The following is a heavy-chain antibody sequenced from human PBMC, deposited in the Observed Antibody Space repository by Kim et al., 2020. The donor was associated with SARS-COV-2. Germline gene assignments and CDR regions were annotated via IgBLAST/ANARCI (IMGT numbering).Heavy chain of an antibody. CDR1: GGSISSGGYY. D-gene: IGHD3-16*02. Sequence: SETLSLTCTVSGGSISSGGYYWSWIRQHPGKGLEWIGYIYYSGSTYYNPSLKSRVTISVDTSKNQFSLKLSSVTAADTAVYYCARRDYDYIWGSYRSGWFDTWGQGTLVTVSS. V-gene: IGHV4-31*03. CDR3: ARRDYDYIWGSYRSGWFDT. J-gene: IGHJ5*02. CDR2: IYYSGST.